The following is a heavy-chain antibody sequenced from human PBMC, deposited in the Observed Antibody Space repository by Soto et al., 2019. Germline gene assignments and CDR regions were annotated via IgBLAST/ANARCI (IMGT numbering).Heavy chain of an antibody. J-gene: IGHJ4*02. D-gene: IGHD6-6*01. CDR3: ARLRLAATGGSSFTRGLVPTHFDY. Sequence: SETLSLTCAVYGGSFSGYYWSWIRQPPGKGLEWIGEINHSGSTKYSPSLKSRVTISVDTSKNQFSLRLSSVTAADTAVYYCARLRLAATGGSSFTRGLVPTHFDYWGQGTLVSVSS. CDR2: INHSGST. V-gene: IGHV4-34*01. CDR1: GGSFSGYY.